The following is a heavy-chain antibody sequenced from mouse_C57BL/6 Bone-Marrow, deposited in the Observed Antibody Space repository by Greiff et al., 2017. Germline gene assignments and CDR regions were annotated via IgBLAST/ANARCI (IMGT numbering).Heavy chain of an antibody. CDR2: ISSGSSTI. CDR3: ARAAHYYGSLNWYCDV. J-gene: IGHJ1*03. CDR1: GFTFSDYG. Sequence: EVMLVESGGGLVKPGGSLKLSCAASGFTFSDYGMHWVRQAPEKGLEWVAYISSGSSTIYYADTVKGRFTISRDNAKNTLFLQMTSLRSEDTAMYYCARAAHYYGSLNWYCDVWGTGTTATVPS. V-gene: IGHV5-17*01. D-gene: IGHD1-1*01.